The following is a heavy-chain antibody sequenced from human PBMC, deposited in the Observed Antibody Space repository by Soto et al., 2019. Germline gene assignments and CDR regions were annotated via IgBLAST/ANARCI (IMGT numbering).Heavy chain of an antibody. J-gene: IGHJ4*02. CDR3: ARAWELPYFDY. CDR2: IWYDGSNK. CDR1: GFTFSSYG. Sequence: GGSLRLSCAASGFTFSSYGMHLVRQAPGKGLEWVAVIWYDGSNKYYADSVKGRFTISRDNSKNTLYLQMNSLRAEDTAVYYCARAWELPYFDYWGQGTLVTVSS. V-gene: IGHV3-33*01. D-gene: IGHD1-26*01.